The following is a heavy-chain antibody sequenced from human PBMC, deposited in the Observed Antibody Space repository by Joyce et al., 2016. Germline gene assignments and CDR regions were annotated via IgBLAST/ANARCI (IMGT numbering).Heavy chain of an antibody. CDR3: ARGPPTVTTSLNFDY. V-gene: IGHV3-53*01. Sequence: EVQLVESGGGLIQPGGSLRLSCAASGFTVSSNYMSWVRQAPGKGLEWVSVIYSGGSTYYADSVKGRFTISRDNSKNTLYLQMNSLRAEDTAVYYCARGPPTVTTSLNFDYWGQGTLVTVSS. J-gene: IGHJ4*02. CDR1: GFTVSSNY. CDR2: IYSGGST. D-gene: IGHD4-17*01.